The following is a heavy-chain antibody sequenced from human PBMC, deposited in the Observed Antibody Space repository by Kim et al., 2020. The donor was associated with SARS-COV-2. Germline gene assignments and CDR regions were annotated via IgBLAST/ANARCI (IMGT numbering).Heavy chain of an antibody. D-gene: IGHD5-12*01. CDR2: IYYSGST. CDR1: GGSISSYY. J-gene: IGHJ6*02. Sequence: SETLSLTCTVSGGSISSYYWSWIRQPPGKGLEWIGYIYYSGSTNYNPSLKSRVTISVDTSKNQFSLKLSSVTAADTAVYYCARNGVDIVASRLFSFGMDVWGQGTTVTVSS. CDR3: ARNGVDIVASRLFSFGMDV. V-gene: IGHV4-59*08.